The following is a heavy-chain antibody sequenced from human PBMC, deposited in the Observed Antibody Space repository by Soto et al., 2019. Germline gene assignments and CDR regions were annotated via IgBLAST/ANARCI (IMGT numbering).Heavy chain of an antibody. D-gene: IGHD3-10*01. V-gene: IGHV4-59*12. CDR2: IYNSGST. Sequence: SETLSLTYTVSGGSISSYYWSWIRQPPGKGLEWIGYIYNSGSTNYNPSLKSRVTISVDTSKNQFSLKLSSVTAADTAVYYCARGPRITMVRGSRWSWFDPWGQGTLVTVSS. CDR3: ARGPRITMVRGSRWSWFDP. CDR1: GGSISSYY. J-gene: IGHJ5*02.